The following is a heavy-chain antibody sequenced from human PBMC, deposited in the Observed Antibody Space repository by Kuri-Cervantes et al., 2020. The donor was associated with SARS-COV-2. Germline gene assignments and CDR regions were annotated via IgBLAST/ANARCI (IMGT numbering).Heavy chain of an antibody. D-gene: IGHD3-3*01. CDR2: INYSGST. J-gene: IGHJ4*02. CDR3: ARPDWSGPAYYFDY. CDR1: GGSISSRSYY. V-gene: IGHV4-39*07. Sequence: ESLKISCTVSGGSISSRSYYWGWTRQPPGKGLEWVGNINYSGSTYYNPSLKSRVTISVDTSKNQFSLKLSSVTAADTAVYYCARPDWSGPAYYFDYWGQGTLVTVSS.